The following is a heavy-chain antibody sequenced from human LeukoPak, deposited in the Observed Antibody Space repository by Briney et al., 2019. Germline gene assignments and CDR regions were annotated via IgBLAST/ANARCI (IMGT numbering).Heavy chain of an antibody. D-gene: IGHD6-13*01. V-gene: IGHV1-8*01. CDR1: GYTFTSYE. J-gene: IGHJ5*02. CDR3: ARLRAAAGRKTNWFDP. CDR2: MNPNSGNT. Sequence: ASVKVSCKASGYTFTSYEINWVRQATGQGLEWMGWMNPNSGNTGYAQKFQGRVTMTRNTSISTAYMELSSLRSEDTAVYYCARLRAAAGRKTNWFDPWGQGTLVTVSS.